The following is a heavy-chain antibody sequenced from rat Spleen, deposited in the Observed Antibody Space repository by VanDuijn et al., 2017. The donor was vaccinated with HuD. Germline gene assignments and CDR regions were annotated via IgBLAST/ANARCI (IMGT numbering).Heavy chain of an antibody. Sequence: EVKLVESGGGLVQPGRSLKLSCAASGFNFNDYWMGWVRQAPGKGLEWVASLTNTGGSIYYPDSVKGRFTISRDNAQNTLYLQMNSLRSEDTATYYCTSRGLNYGGYTDNWFAYWGQGTLVTVSS. D-gene: IGHD1-11*01. CDR2: LTNTGGSI. J-gene: IGHJ3*01. CDR1: GFNFNDYW. CDR3: TSRGLNYGGYTDNWFAY. V-gene: IGHV5-31*01.